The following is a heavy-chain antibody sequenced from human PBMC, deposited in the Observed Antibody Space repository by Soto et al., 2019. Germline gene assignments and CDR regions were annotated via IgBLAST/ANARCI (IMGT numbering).Heavy chain of an antibody. Sequence: ASVKVSCKASGYTFTNYHMHWVRQAPGLGFEWMGVINPSGGGTAYAQKFQGGLTATRDTSTNTVYMELSSLRLEDTAVFYCARVGLGSNWNLDYWGQGTLVTVSS. CDR3: ARVGLGSNWNLDY. V-gene: IGHV1-46*01. CDR2: INPSGGGT. D-gene: IGHD1-20*01. J-gene: IGHJ4*02. CDR1: GYTFTNYH.